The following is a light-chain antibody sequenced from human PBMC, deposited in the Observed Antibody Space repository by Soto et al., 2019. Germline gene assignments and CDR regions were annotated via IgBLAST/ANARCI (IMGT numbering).Light chain of an antibody. J-gene: IGKJ2*01. CDR3: QQRSNWPFMYT. CDR2: DAS. V-gene: IGKV3-11*01. Sequence: EIVLTQSPATLSLSPGESATLSCRASQSVSSYLAWYQQKPGQAPRLLIYDASNRATGIPARFSGSGSGTDFTLTISSLEPEDFAVYYCQQRSNWPFMYTFGQGTKLEIK. CDR1: QSVSSY.